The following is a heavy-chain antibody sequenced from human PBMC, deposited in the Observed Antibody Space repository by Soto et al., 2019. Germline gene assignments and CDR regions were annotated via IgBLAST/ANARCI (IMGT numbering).Heavy chain of an antibody. CDR2: MYAGGDT. Sequence: GGSLRLSCGASGLSVSDNYMGWVRQAPGRGLEWVSVMYAGGDTHYADSVKGRFTISRDKSENTLDLQMSSLRAEDTAVYYCATVHGTSRSFEYWGQGTLVTVSS. V-gene: IGHV3-53*01. CDR1: GLSVSDNY. CDR3: ATVHGTSRSFEY. J-gene: IGHJ4*02.